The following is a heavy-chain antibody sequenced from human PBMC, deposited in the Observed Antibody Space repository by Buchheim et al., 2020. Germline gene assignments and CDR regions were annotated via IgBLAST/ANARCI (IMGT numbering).Heavy chain of an antibody. J-gene: IGHJ4*02. D-gene: IGHD4-11*01. CDR3: TRAGGMTTVTTD. V-gene: IGHV3-73*01. CDR1: GFTFSGSA. CDR2: IRSKSNSYAT. Sequence: EVQLVESGGGLVQPGGSLKLSCAASGFTFSGSAMHWVRQASGKGLEWVGRIRSKSNSYATAYAASVKGRFTISRDDSKNTAFLQMNSLKTEDTAVYYCTRAGGMTTVTTDWGQGTL.